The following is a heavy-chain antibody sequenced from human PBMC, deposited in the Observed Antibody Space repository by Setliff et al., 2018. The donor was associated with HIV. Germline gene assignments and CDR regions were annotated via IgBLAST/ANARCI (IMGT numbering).Heavy chain of an antibody. D-gene: IGHD1-26*01. Sequence: PSETLSLTCTVSGGSISSDYWSWIRQPPGKGLEWIGYVYYSGSTNYNPSLKSRVTISVDTSKNQFSMKLRSVTAADTAVYYCARLRSELGVFDYWVQGTLVTVSS. CDR1: GGSISSDY. CDR3: ARLRSELGVFDY. CDR2: VYYSGST. J-gene: IGHJ4*02. V-gene: IGHV4-59*08.